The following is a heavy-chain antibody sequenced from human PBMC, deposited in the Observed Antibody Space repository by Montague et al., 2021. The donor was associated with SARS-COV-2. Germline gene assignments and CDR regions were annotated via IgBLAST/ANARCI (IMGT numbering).Heavy chain of an antibody. V-gene: IGHV3-21*01. CDR2: ISSSSYI. D-gene: IGHD3-9*01. CDR3: ARDMYYDILTGYYTY. CDR1: GFTFSSYS. J-gene: IGHJ4*02. Sequence: SLRLSCAASGFTFSSYSMNWVRQAPGKGLEWVSSISSSSYIYYADSVKGRLTISRDNAKNSLYLQMNSLRAEDTAVYYCARDMYYDILTGYYTYWGQGTLVTVSS.